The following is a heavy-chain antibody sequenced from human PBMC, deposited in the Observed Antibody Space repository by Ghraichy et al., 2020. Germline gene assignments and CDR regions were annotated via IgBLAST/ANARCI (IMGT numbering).Heavy chain of an antibody. CDR2: INTDGSTT. J-gene: IGHJ4*02. V-gene: IGHV3-74*01. CDR3: ARGGVTHDY. Sequence: GESLNISCAASGFTFSDYWMHWVRQAPGKGLVWVSRINTDGSTTAYADSVKGRFTISRDNAKNTLYLQMNSLRGEDTAVYFCARGGVTHDYWGQGTLVTVSS. D-gene: IGHD2-21*02. CDR1: GFTFSDYW.